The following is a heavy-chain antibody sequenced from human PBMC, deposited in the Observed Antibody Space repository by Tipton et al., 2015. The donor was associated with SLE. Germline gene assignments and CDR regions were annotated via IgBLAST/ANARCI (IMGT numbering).Heavy chain of an antibody. CDR2: ISAYNGYT. CDR3: ARDRDTMFRGVPDY. Sequence: QLAQSGPEVKKPGASVKVSCKASGYTFTSYGISWVRQAPGQGLEWMGWISAYNGYTNYAQKLQGRVTMTTDTSTSTAYMELRSLRSDDTAVYYCARDRDTMFRGVPDYWGQGTLVTVSS. J-gene: IGHJ4*02. CDR1: GYTFTSYG. D-gene: IGHD3-10*01. V-gene: IGHV1-18*01.